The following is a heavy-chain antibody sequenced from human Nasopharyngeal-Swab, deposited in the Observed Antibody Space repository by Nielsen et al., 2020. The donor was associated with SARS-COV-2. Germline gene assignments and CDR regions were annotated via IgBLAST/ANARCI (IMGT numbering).Heavy chain of an antibody. J-gene: IGHJ3*02. CDR3: ARDHVLPDAFDI. CDR1: GFTFRSYD. D-gene: IGHD3-10*01. Sequence: GGSLRLSCAASGFTFRSYDMHWVRQGTGKGLEWVSAIGNAGDTYYPGSVKGRFTISRENAKNSLYLQMNSLRAEDTAVYYCARDHVLPDAFDIWGQGTMVTVSS. V-gene: IGHV3-13*01. CDR2: IGNAGDT.